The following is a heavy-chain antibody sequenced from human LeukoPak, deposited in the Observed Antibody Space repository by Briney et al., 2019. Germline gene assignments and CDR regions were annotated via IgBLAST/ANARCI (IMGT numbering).Heavy chain of an antibody. CDR2: VSTDGTNN. Sequence: AGSLRLSCAAYGFTFNANGMHWVRQAPGKGLEWVALVSTDGTNNYHTDSVKGPFTISTDNSTDTMYLQMNRLRATDAAVYDCAKVFRVPVYGYYYYYGMDVWGQGTTVTVSS. CDR3: AKVFRVPVYGYYYYYGMDV. J-gene: IGHJ6*02. D-gene: IGHD1-14*01. V-gene: IGHV3-30*18. CDR1: GFTFNANG.